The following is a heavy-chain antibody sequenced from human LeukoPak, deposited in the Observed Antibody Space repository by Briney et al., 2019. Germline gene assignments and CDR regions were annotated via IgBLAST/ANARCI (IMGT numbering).Heavy chain of an antibody. D-gene: IGHD3-3*01. CDR3: ARVYDFWSGYYLDY. Sequence: PGGSLRLSCAATGFTFSDYYMTWIRQAPGKGLECVSYISSTGDRIYYADSVKGRFTISRDSAKNSLSLQMNSLRAEDTAVYYCARVYDFWSGYYLDYWGQGALVTVSS. CDR2: ISSTGDRI. V-gene: IGHV3-11*04. J-gene: IGHJ4*02. CDR1: GFTFSDYY.